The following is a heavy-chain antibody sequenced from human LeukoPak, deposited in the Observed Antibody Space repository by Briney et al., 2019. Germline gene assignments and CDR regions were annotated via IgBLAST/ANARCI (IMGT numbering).Heavy chain of an antibody. D-gene: IGHD1-26*01. Sequence: GGSLRLSCAASGFTFSGSYMSWIRQAPGKGLEWVSYISNSGSTIYYADSVKGRFTISRDNAKNSLYLQMNSLRAEDTTVYYCARDPSHYSGSYFYYYYMDVWGKGTTVTVSS. CDR2: ISNSGSTI. CDR1: GFTFSGSY. CDR3: ARDPSHYSGSYFYYYYMDV. V-gene: IGHV3-11*04. J-gene: IGHJ6*03.